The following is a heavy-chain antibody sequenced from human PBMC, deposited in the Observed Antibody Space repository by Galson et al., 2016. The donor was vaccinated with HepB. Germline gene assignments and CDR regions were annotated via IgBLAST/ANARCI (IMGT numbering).Heavy chain of an antibody. D-gene: IGHD2-21*01. V-gene: IGHV3-33*01. CDR1: GFTFFTYG. CDR2: IWYDGSNK. J-gene: IGHJ6*03. Sequence: SLRLSCAASGFTFFTYGMHWVRQAPGKGLGWVAVIWYDGSNKYCADSVKGRFTISRDNSKNTLYLQLNSLRAEDTAVYYWARGGTYCGGDCYYYMDVWGKGTTVTVSS. CDR3: ARGGTYCGGDCYYYMDV.